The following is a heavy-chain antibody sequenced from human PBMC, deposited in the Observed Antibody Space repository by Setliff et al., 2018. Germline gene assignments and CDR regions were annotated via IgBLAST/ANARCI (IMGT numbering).Heavy chain of an antibody. CDR2: INPNDGYT. D-gene: IGHD2-15*01. V-gene: IGHV1-46*01. Sequence: ASVKVSCKASGHSLTSNHFHWGRQAPGKGLEWMGTINPNDGYTIYAPAFQGRVAMTTDTSTGTAYMELSGLTSADTAIYYCIVNMVRPVTGLDSWGPGTRVTV. J-gene: IGHJ4*02. CDR1: GHSLTSNH. CDR3: IVNMVRPVTGLDS.